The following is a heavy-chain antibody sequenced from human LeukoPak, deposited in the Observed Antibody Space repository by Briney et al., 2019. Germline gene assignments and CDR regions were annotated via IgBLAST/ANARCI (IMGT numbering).Heavy chain of an antibody. CDR3: AIEYCSSTSCYCDV. CDR2: IYYSGST. J-gene: IGHJ6*02. D-gene: IGHD2-2*01. Sequence: SETLSLTCTVSGGSISSDDYYWSWIRQPPGKGLEWIGYIYYSGSTYYNPSLKSRVTISVDTSKNQFSLKLSSVTAADTAVYYCAIEYCSSTSCYCDVWGQGTTVTVSS. CDR1: GGSISSDDYY. V-gene: IGHV4-30-4*01.